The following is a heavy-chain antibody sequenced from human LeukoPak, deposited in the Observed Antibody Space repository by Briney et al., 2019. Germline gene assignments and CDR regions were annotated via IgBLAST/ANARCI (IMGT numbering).Heavy chain of an antibody. J-gene: IGHJ4*02. CDR1: GFTFSSYE. Sequence: GRSLRLSCAASGFTFSSYEMNWVRQAPGKGLEWVSYISSSGSNIYYADSVKGRFTISRDNAKNSLYLQMNSLRAEDTAVYYCARQYYYDSSGYYFDYWGQGTLVTVSS. V-gene: IGHV3-48*03. CDR3: ARQYYYDSSGYYFDY. D-gene: IGHD3-22*01. CDR2: ISSSGSNI.